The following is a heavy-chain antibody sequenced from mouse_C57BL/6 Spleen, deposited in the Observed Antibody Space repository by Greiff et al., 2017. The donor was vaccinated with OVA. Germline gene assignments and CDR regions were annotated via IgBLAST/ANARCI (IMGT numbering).Heavy chain of an antibody. J-gene: IGHJ1*03. CDR2: ISSGSSTI. CDR1: GFTFSDYG. CDR3: ARTGYWYFDV. V-gene: IGHV5-17*01. Sequence: EVKLQESGGGLVKPGGSLKLSCAASGFTFSDYGMHWVRQAPEKGLEWVAYISSGSSTIYYADTVKGRFTISRDNAKNTLFLQMTSLRSEDTAMYYCARTGYWYFDVWGTGTTVTVSS.